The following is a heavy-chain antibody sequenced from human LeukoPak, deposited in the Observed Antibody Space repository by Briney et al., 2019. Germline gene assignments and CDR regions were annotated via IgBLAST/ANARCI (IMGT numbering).Heavy chain of an antibody. D-gene: IGHD4-23*01. CDR3: ARHLFDYGGNSADDAFDI. CDR2: INQDGSEK. CDR1: RFPFSNYW. V-gene: IGHV3-7*01. J-gene: IGHJ3*02. Sequence: GGSLRLSCAASRFPFSNYWMSWVRQAPGKGLEWVANINQDGSEKFYVDSVKGRFTISRDNAKNSLYLQFNSLRAEDTAVYYCARHLFDYGGNSADDAFDIWGQGTMVTVSS.